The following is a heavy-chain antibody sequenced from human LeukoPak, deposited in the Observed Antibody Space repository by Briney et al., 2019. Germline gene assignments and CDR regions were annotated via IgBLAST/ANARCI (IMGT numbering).Heavy chain of an antibody. CDR1: DDSITTYY. D-gene: IGHD6-19*01. CDR2: IFYSGST. J-gene: IGHJ4*02. CDR3: ARSKKSGAGFFDY. V-gene: IGHV4-59*01. Sequence: PSETLSLTCTVSDDSITTYYWSWVRQPPGKGLGWIGYIFYSGSTNYNPSLKSRVSISIDTSKNQLSLKLSSVTAADTAVYYIARSKKSGAGFFDYWGQGSLVIVSS.